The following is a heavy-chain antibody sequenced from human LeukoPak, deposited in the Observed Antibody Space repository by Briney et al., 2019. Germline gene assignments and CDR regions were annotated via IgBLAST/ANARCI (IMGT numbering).Heavy chain of an antibody. V-gene: IGHV1-24*01. CDR3: ATVVLHSSGWYYFDY. J-gene: IGHJ4*02. Sequence: GASVKVSCKVSGYTLTELSMHWVRQAPGKGLEWMGGFDPEDGETIYAQRFQGRVTMTEGTSTDTAYMELSSLRSEDTAVYYCATVVLHSSGWYYFDYWGQGTLVTVSS. CDR2: FDPEDGET. D-gene: IGHD6-19*01. CDR1: GYTLTELS.